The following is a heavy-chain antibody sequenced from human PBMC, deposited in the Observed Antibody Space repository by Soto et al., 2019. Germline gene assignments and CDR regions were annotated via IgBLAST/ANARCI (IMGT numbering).Heavy chain of an antibody. CDR2: ISYDGSDK. CDR1: GFTFSSYA. V-gene: IGHV3-30-3*01. Sequence: SGGSLRLSCAASGFTFSSYAMHWVRQAPGKGLEWVALISYDGSDKDYADSVKGRFTISRGNSRNTLFLQMNSLRAEDTAVYYCARDYYKDYDSSGYYRSPAYWGQGTLVTVSS. D-gene: IGHD3-22*01. J-gene: IGHJ4*02. CDR3: ARDYYKDYDSSGYYRSPAY.